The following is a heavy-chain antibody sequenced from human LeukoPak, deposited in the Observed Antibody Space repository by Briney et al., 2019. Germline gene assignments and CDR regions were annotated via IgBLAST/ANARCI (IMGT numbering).Heavy chain of an antibody. Sequence: SETLSLTCTVSGGSISSSYYWGWIRQPPGKGLEWIGNKYYRGSTYYNPSLKSRVTISVDTSKNQFSLNLTSVTAADTAVYYCARIAGGLYFYYYYMDVWGKGTTVTVSS. CDR1: GGSISSSYY. CDR3: ARIAGGLYFYYYYMDV. D-gene: IGHD3-16*01. CDR2: KYYRGST. V-gene: IGHV4-39*07. J-gene: IGHJ6*03.